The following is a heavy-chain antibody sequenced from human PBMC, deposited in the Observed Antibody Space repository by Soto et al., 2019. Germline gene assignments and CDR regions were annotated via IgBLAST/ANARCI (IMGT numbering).Heavy chain of an antibody. D-gene: IGHD3-10*01. J-gene: IGHJ6*02. CDR1: GYTFSSNA. V-gene: IGHV1-3*01. CDR2: INGGNGYA. CDR3: ARATYTSGGSPTFAMDV. Sequence: ASVKVSCKASGYTFSSNAIHWVRQAPGQELEWMGWINGGNGYAEYSQNFQDRVTLTRDASASTTYMELSSLRSEDTAIFYCARATYTSGGSPTFAMDVWGQGTTVTVSS.